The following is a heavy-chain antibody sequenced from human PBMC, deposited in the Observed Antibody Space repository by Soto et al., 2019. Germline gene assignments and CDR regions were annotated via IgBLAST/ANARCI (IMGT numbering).Heavy chain of an antibody. D-gene: IGHD2-2*01. CDR1: GGTFSSYA. Sequence: QVQLVQSGAEVKKPGSSVKVSCKASGGTFSSYAISWVRQAPGQGLEWMGGTIPIFGAANYAQKFQGRVTTTADESTSTAYMELRSLRSQDTAVYYCARHVPAAGYYHGMDAWGQGTTVTVSS. J-gene: IGHJ6*02. V-gene: IGHV1-69*12. CDR2: TIPIFGAA. CDR3: ARHVPAAGYYHGMDA.